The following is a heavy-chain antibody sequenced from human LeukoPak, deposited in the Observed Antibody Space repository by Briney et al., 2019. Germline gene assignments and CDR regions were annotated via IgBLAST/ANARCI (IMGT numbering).Heavy chain of an antibody. V-gene: IGHV3-23*01. D-gene: IGHD3-3*01. Sequence: GGSLRLSCAASGLTFSSSAMSWVRQVPGKGLEWVSGISASGGSTYYADSVRGRFTISRDNTKNSLYLQMNSLRAEDTAVFYCARDQYDTWSRRGNFDSWGQGTLVIVSS. CDR2: ISASGGST. CDR1: GLTFSSSA. J-gene: IGHJ4*02. CDR3: ARDQYDTWSRRGNFDS.